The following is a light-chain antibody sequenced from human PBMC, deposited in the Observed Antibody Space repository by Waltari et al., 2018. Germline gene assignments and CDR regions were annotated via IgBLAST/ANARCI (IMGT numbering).Light chain of an antibody. V-gene: IGKV2-30*02. CDR3: MQGIHWPHT. CDR1: QSLVHSDGNTY. J-gene: IGKJ2*01. Sequence: DVVMTQSPLSLPVTLGQPASIPCRSSQSLVHSDGNTYLNWCQLRHGQSPRRLIYKVSNRDSGVPDRFSGSGSGTDFTLKISRVEAEDVGIYYCMQGIHWPHTLGQGTKLEI. CDR2: KVS.